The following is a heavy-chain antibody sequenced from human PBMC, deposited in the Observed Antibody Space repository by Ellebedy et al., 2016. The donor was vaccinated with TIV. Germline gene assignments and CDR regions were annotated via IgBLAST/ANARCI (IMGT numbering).Heavy chain of an antibody. CDR1: GGSFSGYY. CDR2: INHHGST. Sequence: MPSETLSLTCAVYGGSFSGYYWSWIRQPPGKGLEWLGAINHHGSTSYNPSLKSRVSISVDTSSNPFSLKLYSVTAADTAVYYCARAFPYSSGWAFDYWGQGTLITVSS. D-gene: IGHD6-19*01. CDR3: ARAFPYSSGWAFDY. J-gene: IGHJ4*02. V-gene: IGHV4-34*01.